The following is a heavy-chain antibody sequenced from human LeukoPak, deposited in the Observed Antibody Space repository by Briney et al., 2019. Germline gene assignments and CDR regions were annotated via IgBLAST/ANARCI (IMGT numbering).Heavy chain of an antibody. CDR3: ARVPGSGYYYYYMDV. D-gene: IGHD3-10*01. CDR2: INPNSGGT. Sequence: ASVKVSCKASGYTFTGYYMHWVRQAPGQGLEWMGWINPNSGGTNYAQKFQGRVTMTRDTSISTAYMELSRLRSDDTAVYYCARVPGSGYYYYYMDVWGKGTTVTVSS. CDR1: GYTFTGYY. V-gene: IGHV1-2*02. J-gene: IGHJ6*03.